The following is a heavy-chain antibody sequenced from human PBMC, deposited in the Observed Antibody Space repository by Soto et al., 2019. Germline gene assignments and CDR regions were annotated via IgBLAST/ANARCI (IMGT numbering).Heavy chain of an antibody. D-gene: IGHD6-13*01. CDR2: IIPIFGTA. CDR1: GGTFSSYA. CDR3: ALRHSSSWGYYYYYGIDV. V-gene: IGHV1-69*13. Sequence: GASVKVSCKASGGTFSSYAISWVRQAPGQGLEWMGGIIPIFGTANYAQKFQGRVTITADESTSTAYMELSSLRSEDTAVYHCALRHSSSWGYYYYYGIDVWGQGTTVTVSS. J-gene: IGHJ6*02.